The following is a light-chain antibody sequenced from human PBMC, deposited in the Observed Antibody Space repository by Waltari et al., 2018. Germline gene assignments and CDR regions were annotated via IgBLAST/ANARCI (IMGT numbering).Light chain of an antibody. J-gene: IGKJ4*01. Sequence: DIQLTQSPSFLSAYIGDRVTITCRASQGISSYLAWYQQKPGKAPKLLIYAASTLQSGVPSRFSGSGSGTEFTLTISSLQPEDFATYYCQQINSYPQLTFGGGTKVEIK. CDR1: QGISSY. V-gene: IGKV1-9*01. CDR2: AAS. CDR3: QQINSYPQLT.